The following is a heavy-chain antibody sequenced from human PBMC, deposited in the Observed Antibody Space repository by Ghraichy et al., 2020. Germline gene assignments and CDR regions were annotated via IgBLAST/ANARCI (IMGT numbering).Heavy chain of an antibody. CDR1: GYIFSSSG. D-gene: IGHD1-26*01. CDR3: ARQMYSGSYYGMDV. V-gene: IGHV1-18*01. CDR2: ISIYTGNT. Sequence: ASVKVSCKASGYIFSSSGLSWVRQAPGQGLEWMAWISIYTGNTKYAQNHQGRVTVTTDTSTSTAYMELTSLRSNDTAVYYCARQMYSGSYYGMDVWGQGTTVTVSS. J-gene: IGHJ6*02.